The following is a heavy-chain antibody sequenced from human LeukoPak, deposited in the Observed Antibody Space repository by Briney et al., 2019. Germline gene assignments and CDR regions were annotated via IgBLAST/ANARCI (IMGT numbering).Heavy chain of an antibody. Sequence: SETLSLTCSVSGGSISNYYWSWIRQPPGKGLEWIGEINHSGSTNYNPSLKSRVTISVDTSKNQFSLKLSSVTAADTAVYYCARLTTVTPSIDYWGQGTLVTVSS. CDR1: GGSISNYY. J-gene: IGHJ4*02. CDR2: INHSGST. CDR3: ARLTTVTPSIDY. D-gene: IGHD4-11*01. V-gene: IGHV4-34*01.